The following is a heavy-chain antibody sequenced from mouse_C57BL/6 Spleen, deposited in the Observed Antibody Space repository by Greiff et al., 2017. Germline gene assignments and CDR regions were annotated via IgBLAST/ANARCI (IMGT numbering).Heavy chain of an antibody. V-gene: IGHV5-4*01. J-gene: IGHJ4*01. CDR3: ARDGDYVSHYYSMDY. Sequence: EVKVVESGGGLVKPGGSLKLSCAASGFTFSSYAMSWVRQTPEKRLEWVATISDGGSSTYYPAYVQGRFTISRDNANNNLYLQMSHLTSEATATYYCARDGDYVSHYYSMDYWGQGTSVTVSA. CDR1: GFTFSSYA. D-gene: IGHD2-13*01. CDR2: ISDGGSST.